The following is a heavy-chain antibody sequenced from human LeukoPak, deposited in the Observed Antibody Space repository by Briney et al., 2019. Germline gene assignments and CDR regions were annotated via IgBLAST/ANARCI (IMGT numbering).Heavy chain of an antibody. V-gene: IGHV5-51*01. D-gene: IGHD3-22*01. J-gene: IGHJ6*02. CDR1: GYSFTSYW. Sequence: GESLKISCKGSGYSFTSYWIGWVRQMPGKGLEWMGIIYPGDSDTRYSPSFQGQATTSADKSISTAYLQWSSLKASDTAMYYCARQFYYDSSGPHDYYGMDVWGQGTTVTVSS. CDR2: IYPGDSDT. CDR3: ARQFYYDSSGPHDYYGMDV.